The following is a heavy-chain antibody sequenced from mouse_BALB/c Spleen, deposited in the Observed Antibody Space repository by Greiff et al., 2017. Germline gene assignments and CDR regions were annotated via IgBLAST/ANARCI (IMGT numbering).Heavy chain of an antibody. CDR3: ASSEGDY. V-gene: IGHV1S81*02. D-gene: IGHD3-1*01. CDR2: INPSNGRT. Sequence: VQLQQPGAELVKPGASVKLSCKASGYTFTSYWMHWVKQRPGQGLEWIGEINPSNGRTNYNEKFKSKATLTVDKSSSTAYMQLSSLTSEDSAVYYCASSEGDYWGQGTSVTVSS. J-gene: IGHJ4*01. CDR1: GYTFTSYW.